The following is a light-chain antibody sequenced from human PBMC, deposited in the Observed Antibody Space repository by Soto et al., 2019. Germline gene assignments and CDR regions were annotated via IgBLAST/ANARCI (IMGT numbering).Light chain of an antibody. CDR2: GAS. CDR1: QRIISY. CDR3: EQTYSFPPYT. J-gene: IGKJ2*01. V-gene: IGKV1-39*01. Sequence: DIQMTQSPSSLSASIGDTVTITCRASQRIISYLNWYQQKPGKAPNLLIYGASTLQSGVPSRFGGSGSGTEFTLTITSLQPEDSAVYYCEQTYSFPPYTFGQGTKVDIK.